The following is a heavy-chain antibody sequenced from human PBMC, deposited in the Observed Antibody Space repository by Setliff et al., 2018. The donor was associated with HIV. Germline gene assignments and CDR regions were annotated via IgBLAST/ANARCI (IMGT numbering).Heavy chain of an antibody. J-gene: IGHJ6*02. V-gene: IGHV1-18*04. CDR3: TRDRVAGPYYYGMDV. CDR1: GYTFINFD. CDR2: ISANYAKT. D-gene: IGHD2-15*01. Sequence: GASVKVSCKASGYTFINFDITWVRQAPGQGLEWMGWISANYAKTDYSQKFQGRVTMTTDTSTSTAYMELRSLTSDDTAMYYCTRDRVAGPYYYGMDVWGQGTTVTVS.